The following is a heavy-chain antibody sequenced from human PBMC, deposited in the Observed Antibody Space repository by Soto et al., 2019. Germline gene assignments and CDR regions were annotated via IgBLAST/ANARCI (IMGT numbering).Heavy chain of an antibody. CDR1: GGSISSGGYY. CDR2: IYYSGST. V-gene: IGHV4-31*03. Sequence: KPWETLSLTCTVSGGSISSGGYYWSWLRQHPGKGLEWIGYIYYSGSTYYNPSLKSRVTISVDTSKNQFSLKLSSVTAADTAVYYCARDSPDYYGSGSYYKPDHDAFDIWGQGTMVTVSS. D-gene: IGHD3-10*01. CDR3: ARDSPDYYGSGSYYKPDHDAFDI. J-gene: IGHJ3*02.